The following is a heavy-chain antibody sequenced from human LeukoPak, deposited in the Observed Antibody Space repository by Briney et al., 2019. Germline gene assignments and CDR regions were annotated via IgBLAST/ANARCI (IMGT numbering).Heavy chain of an antibody. CDR1: GFTFSDYY. D-gene: IGHD3-10*01. CDR2: ISSSSSYT. CDR3: ARVPRITMVRGVIMAYYFDY. Sequence: PGGSLRLSCAASGFTFSDYYMSWIRQAPGKGLEWVSYISSSSSYTNYADSVKGRFTISRDDAKNSLYLQMNSLRAEDTAVYYCARVPRITMVRGVIMAYYFDYWGQGTWSPSPQ. V-gene: IGHV3-11*05. J-gene: IGHJ4*02.